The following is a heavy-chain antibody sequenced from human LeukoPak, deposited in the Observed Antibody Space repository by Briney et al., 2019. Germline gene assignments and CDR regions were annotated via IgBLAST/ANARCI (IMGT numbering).Heavy chain of an antibody. CDR3: ARVSQRFGELLWYMDV. CDR1: GYKFTSSV. D-gene: IGHD3-10*01. CDR2: INTNTGNP. J-gene: IGHJ6*03. V-gene: IGHV7-4-1*02. Sequence: ASVKVSCKASGYKFTSSVVNWVRQAPGQGLEWMGWINTNTGNPTYAQGFTGRFVFSLDTSVSTAYLQISSLKAEDTAVYYCARVSQRFGELLWYMDVWGKGTTVTVSS.